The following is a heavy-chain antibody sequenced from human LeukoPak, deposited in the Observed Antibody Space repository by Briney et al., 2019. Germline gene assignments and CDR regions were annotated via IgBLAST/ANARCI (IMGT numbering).Heavy chain of an antibody. J-gene: IGHJ4*02. CDR1: GFTLSSYW. D-gene: IGHD1-26*01. Sequence: GGPLRLPCGPSGFTLSSYWMTGVPQAPGKGLEWVANIKEDAGEKSHVHSVKGRVTIPRDTAKNSLYLQRNSLRAEDTAVYYCAKDKWTRGQWGRKTLGSVP. CDR2: IKEDAGEK. V-gene: IGHV3-7*04. CDR3: AKDKWTRGQ.